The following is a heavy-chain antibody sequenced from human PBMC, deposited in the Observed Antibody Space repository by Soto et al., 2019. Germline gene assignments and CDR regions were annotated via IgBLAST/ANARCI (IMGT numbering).Heavy chain of an antibody. V-gene: IGHV4-30-4*01. CDR3: ARAPLDIVVVPAAIPGPWFDP. J-gene: IGHJ5*02. CDR2: IYYSGST. CDR1: GGSISSGDYY. D-gene: IGHD2-2*02. Sequence: TLSLTCTVSGGSISSGDYYWSWIRQPPGKGLEWIGYIYYSGSTYYNPSLKSRVTISVDTSKNQFSLKLSSVTAADTAVYYCARAPLDIVVVPAAIPGPWFDPWGQGTLVTVSS.